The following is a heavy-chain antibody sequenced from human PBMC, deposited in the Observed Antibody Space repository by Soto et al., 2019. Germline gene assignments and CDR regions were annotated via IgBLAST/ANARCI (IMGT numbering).Heavy chain of an antibody. V-gene: IGHV3-30*18. J-gene: IGHJ4*02. CDR1: GFTFSSYG. D-gene: IGHD1-1*01. Sequence: QVQLVESGGGVVQPGRSLRLSCAAPGFTFSSYGMHWVRQAPGKGLEWVAVISYDESNKYYVDSVKGRFTISRDNSKNTLYQQMNSLRAEDTAVYYCAKQEGDNYYFDYWGQGTLVTVSS. CDR2: ISYDESNK. CDR3: AKQEGDNYYFDY.